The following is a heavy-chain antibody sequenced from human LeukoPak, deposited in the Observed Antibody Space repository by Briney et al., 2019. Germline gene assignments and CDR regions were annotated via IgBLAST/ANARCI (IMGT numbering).Heavy chain of an antibody. J-gene: IGHJ6*02. CDR1: GYTFTGYY. CDR3: ARDPWTRSSCYEDHYYGLDV. D-gene: IGHD2-15*01. V-gene: IGHV1-2*02. CDR2: INPNSGGT. Sequence: ASVKVSCKASGYTFTGYYMHWVRQAPGQGLEWMGWINPNSGGTEYAQKFQGRVTMTRDTSITTAYMELSRLRSDDTAMYYCARDPWTRSSCYEDHYYGLDVWGQGTTVTVSS.